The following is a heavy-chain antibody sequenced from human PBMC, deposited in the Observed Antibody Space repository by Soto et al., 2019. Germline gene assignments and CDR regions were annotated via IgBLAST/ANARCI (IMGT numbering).Heavy chain of an antibody. Sequence: EGALRLSCAASGFTFSCSAMHWVRQASGKGLEWVGRIRSKANSYATAYAASVKGRFTISRDDSKNTAYLQMNSLKTEDTAVYYCTKGYNWNDGPAGYWGQGTLVTVSS. CDR3: TKGYNWNDGPAGY. CDR1: GFTFSCSA. V-gene: IGHV3-73*01. D-gene: IGHD1-20*01. CDR2: IRSKANSYAT. J-gene: IGHJ4*02.